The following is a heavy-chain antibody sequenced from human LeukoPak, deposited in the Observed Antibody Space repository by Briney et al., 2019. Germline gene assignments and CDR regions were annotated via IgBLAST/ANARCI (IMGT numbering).Heavy chain of an antibody. Sequence: PSETLSLTCTVSGGSISSYYWSWIRQPPGKGLEWIGYIYYSGSTNYNPSLKSRVTISVDTSKNQFSLKLSSVTAADTAVYYCARGGLITMVRGVTKAYYFDYWGQGTLVTVSS. D-gene: IGHD3-10*01. J-gene: IGHJ4*02. V-gene: IGHV4-59*08. CDR1: GGSISSYY. CDR2: IYYSGST. CDR3: ARGGLITMVRGVTKAYYFDY.